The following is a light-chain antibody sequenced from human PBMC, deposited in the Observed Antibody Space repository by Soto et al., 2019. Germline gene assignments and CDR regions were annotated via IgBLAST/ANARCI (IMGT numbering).Light chain of an antibody. Sequence: DIQRTQSPSSLSASVGDRVTIACQASQNIYNYLNWYQYKPGKAPKVLIFDAASLETGVPSRFSGSVYGTDGSITINGLKQEDVSTYYGQHYDNLTLTFGGGTKVDIK. V-gene: IGKV1-33*01. J-gene: IGKJ4*01. CDR3: QHYDNLTLT. CDR1: QNIYNY. CDR2: DAA.